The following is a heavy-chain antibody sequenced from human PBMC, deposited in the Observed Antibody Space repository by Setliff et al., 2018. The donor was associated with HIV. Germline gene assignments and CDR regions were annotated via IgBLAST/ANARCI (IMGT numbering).Heavy chain of an antibody. J-gene: IGHJ4*02. CDR1: GGSFRSSRYY. CDR2: IHYGGFF. D-gene: IGHD3-10*01. Sequence: NPSETLSLTCTVSGGSFRSSRYYWGWIRQPPGKGLEWIGNIHYGGFFWYSPSLKSRVTISVDTSKNQFSLKPGSVTAADTAVYYCARPALGIGGGSRFDNWGQGTRVTVSS. V-gene: IGHV4-39*01. CDR3: ARPALGIGGGSRFDN.